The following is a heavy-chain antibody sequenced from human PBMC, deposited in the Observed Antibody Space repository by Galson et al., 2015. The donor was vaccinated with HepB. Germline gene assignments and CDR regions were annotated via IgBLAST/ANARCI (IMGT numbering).Heavy chain of an antibody. V-gene: IGHV3-30*18. Sequence: SLRLSCAASGFTFSVYGMHWVRQAPGRGLEWVALISYDGSNKYYADSVKGRFTVSRDNSKNTLYLQMNSLRAEDTAVYYCAKSHYSRSYDYNMDVWGQGTTVTVSS. D-gene: IGHD6-13*01. CDR3: AKSHYSRSYDYNMDV. CDR1: GFTFSVYG. CDR2: ISYDGSNK. J-gene: IGHJ6*03.